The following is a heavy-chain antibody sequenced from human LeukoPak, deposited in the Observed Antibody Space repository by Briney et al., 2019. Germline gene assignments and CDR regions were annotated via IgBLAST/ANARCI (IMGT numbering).Heavy chain of an antibody. V-gene: IGHV1-69*13. Sequence: SVKVSCKASGGTFSNYAISWVRQAPGQGLEWMGGIIPIFGTANYAQKFQGRVTITADESPRTAYMELSSLRSEETAVYYCARGINGDFWSGFYYWGQGTLVTVSS. D-gene: IGHD3-3*01. CDR3: ARGINGDFWSGFYY. J-gene: IGHJ4*02. CDR2: IIPIFGTA. CDR1: GGTFSNYA.